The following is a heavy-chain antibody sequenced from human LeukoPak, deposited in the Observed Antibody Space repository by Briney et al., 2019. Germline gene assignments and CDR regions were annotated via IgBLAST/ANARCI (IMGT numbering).Heavy chain of an antibody. CDR1: GFTFSSYA. CDR2: ISGSGGST. CDR3: ATHKVGAIYGNFDY. V-gene: IGHV3-23*01. Sequence: GGSLRLSCAASGFTFSSYATSWVRQAPGKGLEWVSAISGSGGSTYYADSVKGRFTISRDNSKNTLYLQMNSLRAEDTAVYYCATHKVGAIYGNFDYWGQGTPVTVSS. J-gene: IGHJ4*02. D-gene: IGHD1-26*01.